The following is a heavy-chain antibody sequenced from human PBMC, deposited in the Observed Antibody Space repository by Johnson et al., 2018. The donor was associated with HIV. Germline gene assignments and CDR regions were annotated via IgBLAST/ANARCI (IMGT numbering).Heavy chain of an antibody. CDR3: AREQKFCSGGSCSNAFDV. V-gene: IGHV3-20*04. CDR1: GFSYDDYA. J-gene: IGHJ3*01. Sequence: VQLVESGGGVVRPGGSLRLSCAASGFSYDDYAMSWVRQDPGKGLEWVSSINWNGGSTGYADSVKGRFTISRDNAKNSLYLQMNSLRAEDTALYYCAREQKFCSGGSCSNAFDVWGQGTMVPVSS. D-gene: IGHD2-15*01. CDR2: INWNGGST.